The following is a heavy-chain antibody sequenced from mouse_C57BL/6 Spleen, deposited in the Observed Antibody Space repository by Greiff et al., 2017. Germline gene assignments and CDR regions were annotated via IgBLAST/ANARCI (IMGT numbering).Heavy chain of an antibody. D-gene: IGHD5-1*01. V-gene: IGHV1-75*01. J-gene: IGHJ4*01. CDR1: GYTFTDYY. CDR3: ARTYQPFYAMDY. CDR2: IFPGSGST. Sequence: VKLVESGPELVKPGASVKISCKASGYTFTDYYINWVKQRPGQGLEWIGWIFPGSGSTYYNEKFKGKATLTVDKSSSTAYMLLSSLTSEDSAVYFCARTYQPFYAMDYWGQGTSVTVSS.